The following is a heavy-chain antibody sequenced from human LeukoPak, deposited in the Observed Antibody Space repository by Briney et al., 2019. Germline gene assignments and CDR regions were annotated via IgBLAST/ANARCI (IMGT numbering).Heavy chain of an antibody. V-gene: IGHV1-18*01. D-gene: IGHD3-22*01. Sequence: ASVKVSCKASGYTFTSYGISWVRQAPGQGLEWMGWISAYNGNTNYAQKLQGRVTMTTDTSTSTAYMELRSLRSDDTAVYYCARGNRYYYDSSPPEGWGQGTLVTVSS. CDR2: ISAYNGNT. CDR1: GYTFTSYG. J-gene: IGHJ4*02. CDR3: ARGNRYYYDSSPPEG.